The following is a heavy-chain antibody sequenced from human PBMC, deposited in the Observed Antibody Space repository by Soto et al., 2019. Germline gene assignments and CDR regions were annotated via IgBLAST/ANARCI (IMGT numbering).Heavy chain of an antibody. D-gene: IGHD3-10*01. CDR3: ARDRGWFYFDY. CDR1: GDAINSGDYY. V-gene: IGHV4-30-4*01. CDR2: IYYSGST. J-gene: IGHJ4*02. Sequence: QVRLQESGPGLVKPSQTLSLTCIVSGDAINSGDYYWSWIRQPPGKGLEWIGYIYYSGSTYYNPSLKSXXTXSXXTANSQCSMKLGSVTAADTAVYYCARDRGWFYFDYWGQGTLVTVAS.